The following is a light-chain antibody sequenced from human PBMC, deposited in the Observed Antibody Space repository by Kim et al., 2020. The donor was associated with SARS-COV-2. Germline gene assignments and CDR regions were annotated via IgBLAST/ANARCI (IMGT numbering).Light chain of an antibody. CDR3: QTWDSSGV. Sequence: SSELPQPPSVSVSPGQTASITCSGDKLGDKYTCWYQQKPGQSPVLVIYRDSRRPSGIPERFSGSNSGNTATLTISGTQAMDEADYYCQTWDSSGVFGGGTQLTVL. V-gene: IGLV3-1*01. CDR2: RDS. CDR1: KLGDKY. J-gene: IGLJ2*01.